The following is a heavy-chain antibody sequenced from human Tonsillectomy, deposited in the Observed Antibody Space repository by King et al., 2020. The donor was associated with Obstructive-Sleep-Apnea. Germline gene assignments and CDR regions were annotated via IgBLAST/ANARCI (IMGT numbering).Heavy chain of an antibody. D-gene: IGHD4-17*01. J-gene: IGHJ6*02. Sequence: KLVQSGAEVKKPGSSVKVSCKASGGTFSSYAISWVRQAPGQGLEWMGGIIPIFGTANYAQKFQGRVTITADESTSTAYMELSSLRSEDTAVYYCASYGDYGDYYYYYGMDVWGQGTTVTVSS. V-gene: IGHV1-69*01. CDR3: ASYGDYGDYYYYYGMDV. CDR1: GGTFSSYA. CDR2: IIPIFGTA.